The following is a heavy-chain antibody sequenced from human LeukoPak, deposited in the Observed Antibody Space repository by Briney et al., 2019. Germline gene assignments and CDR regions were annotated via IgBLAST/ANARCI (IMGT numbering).Heavy chain of an antibody. D-gene: IGHD3-10*01. V-gene: IGHV3-23*01. CDR1: GFTFSSYA. J-gene: IGHJ4*02. CDR2: ISGSGGST. Sequence: GGSLRLSCAASGFTFSSYAMSWVRQAPGKGLEWVSAISGSGGSTYYADSVKGRFTTSRDNSKNTLYLQMNSLRAEDTAVYYCAKVGAIGGDYFDYWGQGTLVTVSS. CDR3: AKVGAIGGDYFDY.